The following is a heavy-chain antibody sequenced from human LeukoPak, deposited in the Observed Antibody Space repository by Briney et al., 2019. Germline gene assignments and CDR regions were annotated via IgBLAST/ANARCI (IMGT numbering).Heavy chain of an antibody. CDR3: AASSVDTAMVSWFDP. J-gene: IGHJ5*02. CDR2: ISYDGSNK. V-gene: IGHV3-30-3*01. D-gene: IGHD5-18*01. CDR1: GFTFSSYA. Sequence: GGSLRLSCAASGFTFSSYAMHWVRQAPGKGLEWVAVISYDGSNKYYVDSVKGRFTISRDNSKNTLYLQMNSLRAEDTAVYYCAASSVDTAMVSWFDPWGQGTLVTVSS.